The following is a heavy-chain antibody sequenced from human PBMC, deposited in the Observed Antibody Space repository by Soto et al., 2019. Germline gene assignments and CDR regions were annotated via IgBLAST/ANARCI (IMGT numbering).Heavy chain of an antibody. Sequence: PSETLSLTCTVSGGSISSSSYYWGWIRQPPGKGLDWIGSIYYSGSTYSNPSLKSRVTISVDTSKNQFSLKLTSVTAADTAVYYCARDKITGLFDYWGQGTLVTVSS. CDR3: ARDKITGLFDY. V-gene: IGHV4-39*02. CDR1: GGSISSSSYY. D-gene: IGHD2-8*02. J-gene: IGHJ4*02. CDR2: IYYSGST.